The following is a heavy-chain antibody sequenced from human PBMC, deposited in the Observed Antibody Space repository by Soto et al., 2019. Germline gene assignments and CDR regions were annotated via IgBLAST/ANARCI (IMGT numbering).Heavy chain of an antibody. CDR2: ISGSGGST. J-gene: IGHJ6*02. CDR1: GFTFSSYA. CDR3: AKAHRIAVAGTSPNDYYYYGMDV. V-gene: IGHV3-23*01. D-gene: IGHD6-19*01. Sequence: GGSLRLSCAASGFTFSSYAMSWVRQAPGKGLEWVSAISGSGGSTYYADSVKGRFTISRDNSKNTLYLQMDSLRAEDTAVYYCAKAHRIAVAGTSPNDYYYYGMDVRGQGTTVTVSS.